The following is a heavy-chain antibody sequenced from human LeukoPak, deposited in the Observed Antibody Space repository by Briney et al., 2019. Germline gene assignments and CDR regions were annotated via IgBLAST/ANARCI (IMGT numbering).Heavy chain of an antibody. CDR3: ARELVQCSGGSCYGSWFDT. Sequence: GGSLTLSCAASGFTFRTYGMNWLRQAPGKGLEWVSYISSSSSAKYYGDSVKGRFTISRDNAKDSLYLQMNSLRDEDTAIYYCARELVQCSGGSCYGSWFDTWGQGILVTVSS. D-gene: IGHD2-15*01. J-gene: IGHJ5*02. CDR1: GFTFRTYG. CDR2: ISSSSSAK. V-gene: IGHV3-48*02.